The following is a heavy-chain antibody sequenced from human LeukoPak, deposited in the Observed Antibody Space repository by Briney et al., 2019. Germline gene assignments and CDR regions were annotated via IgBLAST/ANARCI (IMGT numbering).Heavy chain of an antibody. CDR2: INHSGST. Sequence: PSETLSLPSAVYGGSFSGYYWSWIRQPPGKGLEWIGEINHSGSTNYNPSLKSRVTISVDTSKNQFSLKLSSVTAADTAVYYCKWELLQGTRYFDYWGQGTLVTVSS. CDR1: GGSFSGYY. D-gene: IGHD1-26*01. V-gene: IGHV4-34*01. CDR3: KWELLQGTRYFDY. J-gene: IGHJ4*02.